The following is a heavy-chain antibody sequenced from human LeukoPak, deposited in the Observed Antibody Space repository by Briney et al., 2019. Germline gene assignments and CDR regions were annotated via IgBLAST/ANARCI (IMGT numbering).Heavy chain of an antibody. J-gene: IGHJ3*02. CDR3: ARGDDGSIYRPFLI. CDR2: IKPDGSQT. V-gene: IGHV3-7*01. CDR1: GLTFSNYY. Sequence: GGSLRLSCVASGLTFSNYYMTWVSQAAGKGMGWVAGIKPDGSQTYFMEYVKGRFTISRDNARNSLSLQMNSLRAEDTAVYYCARGDDGSIYRPFLIWGQGTKVTVSS. D-gene: IGHD3-10*01.